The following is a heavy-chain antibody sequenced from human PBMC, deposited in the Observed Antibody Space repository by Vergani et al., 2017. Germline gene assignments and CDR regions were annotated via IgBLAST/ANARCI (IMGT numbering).Heavy chain of an antibody. D-gene: IGHD2-15*01. CDR3: ASKRGACRAAYCHSYDF. Sequence: QVQLQESGPGLVTPSQTLSVTCTVSGASINSDPYYWTWVRQPAGKGLEWIGRMDYSGSTSYNPSLESRISISFETPKNQFSLRLPPVTAADTAVYYCASKRGACRAAYCHSYDFWGPGTLVGVSS. V-gene: IGHV4-61*02. CDR2: MDYSGST. CDR1: GASINSDPYY. J-gene: IGHJ4*02.